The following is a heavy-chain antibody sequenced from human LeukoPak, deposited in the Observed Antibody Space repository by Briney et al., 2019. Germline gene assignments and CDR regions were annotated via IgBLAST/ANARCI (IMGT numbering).Heavy chain of an antibody. CDR1: GDSVSSNSAA. Sequence: SQTLSLTCATSGDSVSSNSAAWNWIRQSPSRGLEWLGRTYYRSKWYNDYAVSVKSRITINPDTSKNQFSLQLNSVTPEDTAVYYCARDPSDYGDYTGFGDFDYWGQGTLVTVSS. CDR3: ARDPSDYGDYTGFGDFDY. V-gene: IGHV6-1*01. D-gene: IGHD4-17*01. J-gene: IGHJ4*02. CDR2: TYYRSKWYN.